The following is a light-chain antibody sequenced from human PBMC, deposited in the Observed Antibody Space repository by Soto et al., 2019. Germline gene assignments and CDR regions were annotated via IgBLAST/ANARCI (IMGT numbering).Light chain of an antibody. CDR3: YSYDSSLSHNYV. J-gene: IGLJ1*01. CDR1: SSNIGADYD. Sequence: QSALTQPPSVSGAPGQSVTSSCTGSSSNIGADYDVHWYRQLPGAAPKLLITGNSYRPSGVPDRFSGSKSGTSAYLAISGLQAEDEADYYCYSYDSSLSHNYVFGTGTKVTVL. V-gene: IGLV1-40*01. CDR2: GNS.